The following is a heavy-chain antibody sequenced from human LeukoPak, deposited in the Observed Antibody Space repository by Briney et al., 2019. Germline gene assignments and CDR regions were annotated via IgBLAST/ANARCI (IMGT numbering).Heavy chain of an antibody. D-gene: IGHD1-1*01. CDR2: IYTSGNT. CDR1: GGSISNYY. V-gene: IGHV4-4*08. Sequence: SETLSLTCTVSGGSISNYYWSWIRQPPGEGLEWIGYIYTSGNTNYNPSLKSRLTISADTSKNQFSLKLNSVTAADSAVYYCARLTYIWNFDDFDIWGQGTMVTVSS. CDR3: ARLTYIWNFDDFDI. J-gene: IGHJ3*02.